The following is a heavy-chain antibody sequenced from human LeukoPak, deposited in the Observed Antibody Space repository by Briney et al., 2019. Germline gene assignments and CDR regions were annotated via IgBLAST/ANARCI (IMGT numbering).Heavy chain of an antibody. V-gene: IGHV4-61*02. CDR1: GGSISSGSYY. CDR3: ARAVVVITDDAFDI. Sequence: SETLSLTCTVSGGSISSGSYYWRWIRQPAGKGLEWIGRIYTSGSTNYNPSLKSRVTISVDTSKNQFSLKLSSVTAADTAVYYCARAVVVITDDAFDIWGQGTMVTVSS. D-gene: IGHD3-22*01. CDR2: IYTSGST. J-gene: IGHJ3*02.